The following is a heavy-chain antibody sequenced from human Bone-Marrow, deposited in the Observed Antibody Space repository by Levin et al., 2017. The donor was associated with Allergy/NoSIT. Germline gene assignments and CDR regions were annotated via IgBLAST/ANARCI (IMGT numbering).Heavy chain of an antibody. CDR1: GFTFSSYA. CDR2: ISGSGGST. D-gene: IGHD1-26*01. CDR3: AKDRVVGAIFWFDP. V-gene: IGHV3-23*01. J-gene: IGHJ5*02. Sequence: ETLSLTCAASGFTFSSYAMSWVRQAPGKGLEWVSAISGSGGSTYYADSVKGRFTISRDNSKNTLYLQMNSLRAEDTAVYYCAKDRVVGAIFWFDPWGQGTLVTVSS.